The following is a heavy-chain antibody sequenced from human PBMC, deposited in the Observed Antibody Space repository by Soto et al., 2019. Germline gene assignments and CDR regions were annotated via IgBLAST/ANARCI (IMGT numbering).Heavy chain of an antibody. Sequence: QVQLVESGGGVVQPGRSLRLSCAASGFTFSSYGMHWVRQAPGKGLEWVAMIYYDGSNKYYADSVKGRFTISRDNSKKTLFLQMDSLTAEDTAVYYCARDPPTYGDFLFDYWGQGTLVTVSS. V-gene: IGHV3-33*01. J-gene: IGHJ4*02. CDR3: ARDPPTYGDFLFDY. D-gene: IGHD4-17*01. CDR2: IYYDGSNK. CDR1: GFTFSSYG.